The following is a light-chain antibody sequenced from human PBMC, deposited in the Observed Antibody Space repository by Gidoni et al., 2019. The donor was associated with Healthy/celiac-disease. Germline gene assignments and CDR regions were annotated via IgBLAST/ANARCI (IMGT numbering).Light chain of an antibody. CDR2: AAS. V-gene: IGKV1-9*01. CDR1: QGISSY. CDR3: QQHNSYPIT. Sequence: IQLNQSPSSLSASEGRRLTINCRDSQGISSYLDWYQQKPCKAPTLLIYAASTLQSGVPSRFSGSGSGTDFTLTISSLHPEDFATYYCQQHNSYPITFGQGTRLEIK. J-gene: IGKJ5*01.